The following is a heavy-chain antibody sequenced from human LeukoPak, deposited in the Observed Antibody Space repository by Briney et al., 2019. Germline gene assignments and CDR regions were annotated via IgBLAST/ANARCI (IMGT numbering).Heavy chain of an antibody. CDR3: EGMDYYYGMDV. CDR2: INHSGST. V-gene: IGHV4-34*01. CDR1: GGSFSGYY. J-gene: IGHJ6*02. D-gene: IGHD6-13*01. Sequence: SETLSLTCAVYGGSFSGYYWSWIRRPPGKGLEWIGEINHSGSTNYNPSLKSRVTISVDTSKNQFSLKLSSVTAADTAVYYCEGMDYYYGMDVWGQGTTVTVSS.